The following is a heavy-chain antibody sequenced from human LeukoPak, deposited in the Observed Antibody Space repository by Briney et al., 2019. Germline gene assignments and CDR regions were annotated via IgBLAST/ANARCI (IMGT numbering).Heavy chain of an antibody. CDR1: GFTFSSYG. CDR3: AKSSAALPGY. CDR2: IWYDGSNK. J-gene: IGHJ4*02. V-gene: IGHV3-33*06. Sequence: GGSLRLSCAASGFTFSSYGMHWVRQAPGKGLEWVADIWYDGSNKYYADSVKGRFTISRDNSKNTLYLQMNSLRAEDTAVYYCAKSSAALPGYWGQETLVIVSS. D-gene: IGHD2-2*01.